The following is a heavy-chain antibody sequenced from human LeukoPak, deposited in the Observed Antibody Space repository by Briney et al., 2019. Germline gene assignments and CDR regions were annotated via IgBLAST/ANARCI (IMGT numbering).Heavy chain of an antibody. Sequence: GGSLRLSCAASGFTFSSYGMHWVRQAPGKGLEWVAVIWYDGSNKYYADSVKGRFTISRDNSKNTLYLQMNSLRAEDTAVYYCARGTLAVDTAMVSLDYWGQGTLVTVSS. CDR2: IWYDGSNK. J-gene: IGHJ4*02. CDR3: ARGTLAVDTAMVSLDY. V-gene: IGHV3-33*01. D-gene: IGHD5-18*01. CDR1: GFTFSSYG.